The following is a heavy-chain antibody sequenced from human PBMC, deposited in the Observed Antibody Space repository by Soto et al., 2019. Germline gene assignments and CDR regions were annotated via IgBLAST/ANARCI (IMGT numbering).Heavy chain of an antibody. V-gene: IGHV3-48*03. D-gene: IGHD1-1*01. CDR1: GLTFRNYE. J-gene: IGHJ4*02. CDR3: ARYGTRADW. Sequence: EVQLVESGGGFVQHGGSLRLSWAASGLTFRNYEMNWVRKAPGKGLEWISYISSSGLTTYYADFAAGRFTISRDNAKESLYLHLNSRRVEDTAVYYCARYGTRADWWGRVTHVTVSS. CDR2: ISSSGLTT.